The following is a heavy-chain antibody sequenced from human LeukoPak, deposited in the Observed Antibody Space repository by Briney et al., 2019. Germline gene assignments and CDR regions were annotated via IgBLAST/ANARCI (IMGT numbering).Heavy chain of an antibody. J-gene: IGHJ5*02. CDR1: GGSISSGDYY. CDR3: ARARRSIAAAGTGSGWFDP. CDR2: IYYSGST. D-gene: IGHD6-13*01. V-gene: IGHV4-30-4*01. Sequence: SETLSLTCTVSGGSISSGDYYWSWIRQPPGKGLEWIGYIYYSGSTYYNPSLKSRVTISVDTSKNQFSLKLSSVTAADTAAYYCARARRSIAAAGTGSGWFDPWGQGTLVTVSS.